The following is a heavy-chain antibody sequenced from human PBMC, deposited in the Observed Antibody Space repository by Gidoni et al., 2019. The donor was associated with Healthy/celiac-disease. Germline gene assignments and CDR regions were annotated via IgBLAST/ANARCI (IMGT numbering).Heavy chain of an antibody. V-gene: IGHV4-4*02. CDR2: IYHSGST. CDR3: AGGDVWGSYRPNAFDV. CDR1: GGSISSSHW. D-gene: IGHD3-16*02. J-gene: IGHJ3*01. Sequence: QVQLQESGPGLVKPSGTLSLTCAVSGGSISSSHWWSWVRQPPGKGLEWIGEIYHSGSTNYNPSLKSLVTISVYKTKNQFSLKLSSVTAADTAVYYCAGGDVWGSYRPNAFDVWGQGTMVTVSS.